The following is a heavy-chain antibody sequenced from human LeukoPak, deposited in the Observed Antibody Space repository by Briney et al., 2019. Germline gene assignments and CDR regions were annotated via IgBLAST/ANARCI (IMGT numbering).Heavy chain of an antibody. CDR1: GFTFSSYG. J-gene: IGHJ4*02. V-gene: IGHV3-30*18. Sequence: PGRSLRLSCAASGFTFSSYGMHWVRQAPSKGLGWVAVISYDGSNKYYADSVKGRFTISRDNSKNTPYLQMNSLRPEDTAVYYCAKYPYYDSGYWGQGTLVTVSS. CDR3: AKYPYYDSGY. D-gene: IGHD5-12*01. CDR2: ISYDGSNK.